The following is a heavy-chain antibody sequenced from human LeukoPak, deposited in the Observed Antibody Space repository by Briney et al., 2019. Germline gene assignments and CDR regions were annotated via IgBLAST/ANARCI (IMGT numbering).Heavy chain of an antibody. J-gene: IGHJ4*02. CDR2: IKQDGSEK. CDR3: AKDPYYYDSSGYPDY. D-gene: IGHD3-22*01. CDR1: GFTFSSYW. V-gene: IGHV3-7*03. Sequence: GGSLRLSCAASGFTFSSYWMSWVRQAPGKGLEWVANIKQDGSEKYYVDSVKGRFTISRDNAKNSLYLQMNSLRAEDTAVYYCAKDPYYYDSSGYPDYWGQGTLVTVSS.